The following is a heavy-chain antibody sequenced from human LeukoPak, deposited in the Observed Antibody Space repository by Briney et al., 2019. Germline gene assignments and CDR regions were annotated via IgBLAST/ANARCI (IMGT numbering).Heavy chain of an antibody. CDR3: VKITSVTGGDC. Sequence: GGSLRLSCAASGFTFRSYEMNWVRQAPGKGLEYVSGISSNGGSSFYADSVKGRFTISRDNSKNTLYLQMSSLRAEDTAVYYCVKITSVTGGDCWGQGTRLTVSS. D-gene: IGHD1-1*01. J-gene: IGHJ4*02. CDR2: ISSNGGSS. V-gene: IGHV3-64D*09. CDR1: GFTFRSYE.